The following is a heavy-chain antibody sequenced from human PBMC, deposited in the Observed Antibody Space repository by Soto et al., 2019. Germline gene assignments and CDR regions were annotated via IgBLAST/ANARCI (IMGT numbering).Heavy chain of an antibody. D-gene: IGHD3-3*01. J-gene: IGHJ6*02. V-gene: IGHV3-30*03. Sequence: PGGSLRLSCAASGFTFSSYGMHWVRQAPGKGLEWVAVISYDGSNKYYADSVKGRFTISRDNSKNTLYLQMNSLRAEDTAVYYCATTPHDFWSGYYNILYYYYGMDVWGQGTTVTVSS. CDR2: ISYDGSNK. CDR3: ATTPHDFWSGYYNILYYYYGMDV. CDR1: GFTFSSYG.